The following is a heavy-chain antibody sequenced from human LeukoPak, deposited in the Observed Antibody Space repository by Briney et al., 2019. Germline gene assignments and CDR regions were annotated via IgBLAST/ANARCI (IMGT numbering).Heavy chain of an antibody. Sequence: GGSLRLSCAASGFTFSSYAMSWVRQAPGKGLEWVSAISGSGGGTFYADSMKGRFTISRDNIKNTLNLQMNTLRVEDTAVYYCAILSTSYYMDVWGKGTAVTVSS. V-gene: IGHV3-23*01. CDR1: GFTFSSYA. CDR3: AILSTSYYMDV. D-gene: IGHD5/OR15-5a*01. J-gene: IGHJ6*03. CDR2: ISGSGGGT.